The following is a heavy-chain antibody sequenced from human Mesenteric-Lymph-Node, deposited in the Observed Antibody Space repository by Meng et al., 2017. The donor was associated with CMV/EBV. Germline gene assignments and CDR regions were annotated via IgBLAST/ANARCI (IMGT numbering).Heavy chain of an antibody. CDR2: IYSGGST. CDR1: GFTVSSNY. J-gene: IGHJ4*02. D-gene: IGHD1-1*01. CDR3: VRGYSTNWNQPAYFDY. V-gene: IGHV3-53*01. Sequence: GGSLRLSCAASGFTVSSNYMSWVRQAPGKGLEWVSLIYSGGSTYYADSVKGRFTISRDNAKDSLYLQLNSLRAEDTAVYYCVRGYSTNWNQPAYFDYWGQGALVTVSS.